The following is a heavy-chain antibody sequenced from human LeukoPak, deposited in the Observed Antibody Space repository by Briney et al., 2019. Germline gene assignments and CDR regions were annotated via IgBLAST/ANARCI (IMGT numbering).Heavy chain of an antibody. CDR1: GFTFSSYA. V-gene: IGHV3-30*04. D-gene: IGHD3-10*01. J-gene: IGHJ4*02. Sequence: GGSLRLSCAASGFTFSSYAMHWVRQAPGKGLEWVAVISYDGSNKYYADSVKGRFTISRDNSKNTLYLQINSLRAEDTAVYYCARDRHGYGSGSYYSDYWGQGTLVTVSS. CDR2: ISYDGSNK. CDR3: ARDRHGYGSGSYYSDY.